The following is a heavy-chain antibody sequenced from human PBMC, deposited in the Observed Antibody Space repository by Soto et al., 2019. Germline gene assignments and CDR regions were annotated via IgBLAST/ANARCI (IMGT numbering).Heavy chain of an antibody. CDR1: GGTFSSYA. CDR2: IIPIFGTA. CDR3: ARDTGIYNWNDLGYFGY. D-gene: IGHD1-20*01. J-gene: IGHJ4*02. Sequence: SVKVSCKASGGTFSSYAISWVRQAPGQGLEWMGGIIPIFGTANYAQKFQGRVTITADESTSTAYMELSSLRSEDTAVYYCARDTGIYNWNDLGYFGYWGQGTMVTVSS. V-gene: IGHV1-69*13.